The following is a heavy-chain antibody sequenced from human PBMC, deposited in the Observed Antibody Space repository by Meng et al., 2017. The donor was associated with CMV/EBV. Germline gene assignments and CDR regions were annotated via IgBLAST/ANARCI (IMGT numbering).Heavy chain of an antibody. Sequence: SCKASGGTFSSYAMSWVRQAPGKGLEWVSAISGSGGSTYYADSVKGRFTISRDNSKNTLYLQMNSLRAEDTAVYYCAKDRLSSSWLYYYYYGMDVWGQGTTVTVSS. CDR3: AKDRLSSSWLYYYYYGMDV. V-gene: IGHV3-23*01. CDR1: GGTFSSYA. D-gene: IGHD6-13*01. J-gene: IGHJ6*02. CDR2: ISGSGGST.